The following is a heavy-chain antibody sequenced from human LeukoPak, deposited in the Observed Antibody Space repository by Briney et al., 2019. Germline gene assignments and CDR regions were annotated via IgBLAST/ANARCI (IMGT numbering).Heavy chain of an antibody. D-gene: IGHD2-2*01. J-gene: IGHJ4*02. CDR3: ARSPTVPAATHFDY. CDR1: GGSISSSSYY. V-gene: IGHV4-39*07. Sequence: SETLSLTCTVSGGSISSSSYYWGWIRQPPGKGLEWIGSIYYSGSTYYNPSLKSRVTISVDTSKNQFSLKLSSVTAADTAVYYCARSPTVPAATHFDYWGQGTLVTVSS. CDR2: IYYSGST.